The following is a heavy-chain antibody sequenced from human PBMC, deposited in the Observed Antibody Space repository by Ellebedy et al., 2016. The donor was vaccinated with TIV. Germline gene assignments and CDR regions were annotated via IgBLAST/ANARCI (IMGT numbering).Heavy chain of an antibody. V-gene: IGHV3-7*02. D-gene: IGHD4-23*01. CDR1: GFTFHNYW. J-gene: IGHJ4*02. CDR2: IKRDGSEK. CDR3: ARGDYGGNILRY. Sequence: GESLKISCAASGFTFHNYWMNWVRQAPGKGLEWVANIKRDGSEKYYVDSVKGRFTISRDNSENTLYLEMNSLRVDDTAVYYCARGDYGGNILRYWGQGTRVTVSS.